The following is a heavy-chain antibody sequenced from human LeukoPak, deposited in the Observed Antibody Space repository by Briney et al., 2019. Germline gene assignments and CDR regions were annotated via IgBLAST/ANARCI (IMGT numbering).Heavy chain of an antibody. CDR3: ASSGDDILTPMNAFDI. J-gene: IGHJ3*02. Sequence: GSSVKVSCKASGGTSSSYAISWVRQAPGQGLEWMGRIIPIFGTANYAQKFQGRFTITTNESTSTAYMELSSLRSEDTAVYYCASSGDDILTPMNAFDIWGQGTMVTVSS. CDR2: IIPIFGTA. D-gene: IGHD3-9*01. V-gene: IGHV1-69*05. CDR1: GGTSSSYA.